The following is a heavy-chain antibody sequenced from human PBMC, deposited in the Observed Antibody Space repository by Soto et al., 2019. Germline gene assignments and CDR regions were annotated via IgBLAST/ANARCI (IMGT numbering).Heavy chain of an antibody. CDR3: ASVPTYCSSTSCYDAYYYYGMDV. CDR1: GFTFSSYS. J-gene: IGHJ6*02. D-gene: IGHD2-2*01. Sequence: EVQLVESGGGLAKPGGSLRLSCAASGFTFSSYSMNWVRQAPGKGLEWVSSISSSSSYIYYADSVQGRFTISRDNAKNALYIQINSLRADDTAVYYCASVPTYCSSTSCYDAYYYYGMDVWGQGTTVTVSS. V-gene: IGHV3-21*06. CDR2: ISSSSSYI.